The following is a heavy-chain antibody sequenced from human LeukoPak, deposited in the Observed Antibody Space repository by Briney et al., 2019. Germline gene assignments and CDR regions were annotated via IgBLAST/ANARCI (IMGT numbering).Heavy chain of an antibody. J-gene: IGHJ4*02. D-gene: IGHD3-10*01. V-gene: IGHV1-46*01. CDR3: ARDLGYGSGRVRPHFDY. CDR1: GYTFTSYY. CDR2: INPSGGST. Sequence: ASVKVSCKASGYTFTSYYIHWVRQAPGQGLEWMGIINPSGGSTSYAQKFQGRVTMTRDTSTGTVFMELSSLRSEDTAVYYCARDLGYGSGRVRPHFDYWGQGTLVTVSS.